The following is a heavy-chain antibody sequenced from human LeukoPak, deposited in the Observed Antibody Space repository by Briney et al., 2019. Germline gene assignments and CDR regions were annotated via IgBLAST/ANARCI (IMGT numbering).Heavy chain of an antibody. CDR2: IIPIFGTA. D-gene: IGHD3-10*01. J-gene: IGHJ5*02. CDR1: GGTFSSYA. CDR3: ARGGLRDYYGSGSYAWFDP. Sequence: SVKVSCKASGGTFSSYAISWVRQAPGQGLEWMGGIIPIFGTANYAQKFQGRVTITADESTSTAYMELSSLRSEDTAVYYCARGGLRDYYGSGSYAWFDPWGQGTLVTVSS. V-gene: IGHV1-69*01.